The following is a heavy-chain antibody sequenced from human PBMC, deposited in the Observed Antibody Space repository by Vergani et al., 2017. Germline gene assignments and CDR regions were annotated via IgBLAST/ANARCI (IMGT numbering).Heavy chain of an antibody. CDR1: GFSLSTSGVG. Sequence: QITLKESGPTLVKPTQNLTLTCTFSGFSLSTSGVGVGWIRQPPGKALEWLALIYWNDDKRYSPSLKSRLTITKDTSKNHVVLTMTNMDPVDTATYYCAHGRYQVPHSSSSGYYFDYWGQGTLVTVSS. CDR3: AHGRYQVPHSSSSGYYFDY. V-gene: IGHV2-5*01. J-gene: IGHJ4*02. CDR2: IYWNDDK. D-gene: IGHD6-6*01.